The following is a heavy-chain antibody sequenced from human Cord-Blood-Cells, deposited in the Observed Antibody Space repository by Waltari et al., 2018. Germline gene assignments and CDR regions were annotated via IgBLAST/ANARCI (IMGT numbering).Heavy chain of an antibody. J-gene: IGHJ2*01. Sequence: QLQLQESGPGLVKPSETLSLTCTVSGGSISSSSYYWGWFRQAPGKGLEWIGSIYYSGSTYYNRSLKSRVTISVDTSKNQCSLKLSSVTAADSAVDYCAKYSSGWYWYFDLWGRGTLVTVSS. CDR3: AKYSSGWYWYFDL. CDR1: GGSISSSSYY. D-gene: IGHD6-19*01. V-gene: IGHV4-39*01. CDR2: IYYSGST.